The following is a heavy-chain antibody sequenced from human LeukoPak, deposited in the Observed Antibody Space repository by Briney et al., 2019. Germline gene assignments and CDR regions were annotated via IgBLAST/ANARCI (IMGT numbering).Heavy chain of an antibody. V-gene: IGHV3-30*18. CDR2: ISYDGSNK. J-gene: IGHJ6*04. CDR3: AKDSYGDYLSWRYYYYGMDV. CDR1: GFTISSYG. D-gene: IGHD4-17*01. Sequence: GGSLRLSCAASGFTISSYGVHWVRQAPGKGLEWVAVISYDGSNKYYADSVKGRFTISRDNSKNTLYLQMNSLRAEDTAVYYCAKDSYGDYLSWRYYYYGMDVWGKGTTVTVSS.